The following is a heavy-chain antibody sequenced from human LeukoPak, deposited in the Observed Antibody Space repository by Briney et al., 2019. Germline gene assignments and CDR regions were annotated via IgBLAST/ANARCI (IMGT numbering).Heavy chain of an antibody. D-gene: IGHD2-15*01. Sequence: PGGSLRLSCAVSGITLSNYGMGWVRQAPGKGLEWVAGIGDSGGRTNYADSVKGRFTISRDNPSNTLYLQMNSLRAEDTAVYFCAKRGDVIRVILVGFHKAAYYFDSWGQGALVTVSS. J-gene: IGHJ4*02. CDR1: GITLSNYG. V-gene: IGHV3-23*01. CDR2: IGDSGGRT. CDR3: AKRGDVIRVILVGFHKAAYYFDS.